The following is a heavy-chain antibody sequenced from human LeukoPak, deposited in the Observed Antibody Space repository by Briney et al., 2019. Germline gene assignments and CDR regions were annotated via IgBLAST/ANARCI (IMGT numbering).Heavy chain of an antibody. Sequence: ASVKVSCKASGYTLTSYDINWVRQATGQGLEWMGWMNPDSGNTGYAQKFQGRVTITRNTSISTAYMELSSLRSEDTAVYYCARAWNGDYWYFDVWGRGTLVTVSS. CDR3: ARAWNGDYWYFDV. D-gene: IGHD1-1*01. V-gene: IGHV1-8*01. CDR1: GYTLTSYD. J-gene: IGHJ2*01. CDR2: MNPDSGNT.